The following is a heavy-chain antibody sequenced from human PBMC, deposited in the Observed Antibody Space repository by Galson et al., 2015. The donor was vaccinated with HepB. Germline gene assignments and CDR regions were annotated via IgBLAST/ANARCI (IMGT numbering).Heavy chain of an antibody. Sequence: SLRLSCAASGFTFRNYAMSWARQAPGKGLEWVSSISGSGDSTDYADSVKGRFTISRDNSKNSLYLQMNSLRAEDTAVYYCAKRGGGSYYGAYFQHWGQGTLVTVSS. CDR2: ISGSGDST. J-gene: IGHJ1*01. CDR1: GFTFRNYA. D-gene: IGHD1-26*01. V-gene: IGHV3-23*01. CDR3: AKRGGGSYYGAYFQH.